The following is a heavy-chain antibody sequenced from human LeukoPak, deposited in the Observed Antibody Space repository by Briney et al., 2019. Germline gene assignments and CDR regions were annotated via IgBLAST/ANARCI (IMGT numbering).Heavy chain of an antibody. J-gene: IGHJ4*02. Sequence: SETLSLTCTVSGDSISSSRFYWAWIRQPPGKGLEWIGSILYTGRTFYNPSLKSRITISVDTSKNQFSLRLGSVAASDTAVYYCARRDVGATIDYWGQGTLVTVSS. CDR3: ARRDVGATIDY. CDR2: ILYTGRT. V-gene: IGHV4-39*01. CDR1: GDSISSSRFY. D-gene: IGHD1-26*01.